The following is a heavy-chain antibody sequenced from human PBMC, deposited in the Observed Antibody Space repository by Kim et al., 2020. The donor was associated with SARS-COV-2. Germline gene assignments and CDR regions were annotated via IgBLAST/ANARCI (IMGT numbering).Heavy chain of an antibody. V-gene: IGHV3-23*01. D-gene: IGHD3-10*01. Sequence: GGSLRLSCAASGFTFSGYGMSWVRQAPGKGLEWVSVISGYGDFSDHADFVKGRFTISRDNSRNTLYLHLNNLRFEDTAIYSCVKPRTEVQRVAFHNWVQG. J-gene: IGHJ3*02. CDR2: ISGYGDFS. CDR1: GFTFSGYG. CDR3: VKPRTEVQRVAFHN.